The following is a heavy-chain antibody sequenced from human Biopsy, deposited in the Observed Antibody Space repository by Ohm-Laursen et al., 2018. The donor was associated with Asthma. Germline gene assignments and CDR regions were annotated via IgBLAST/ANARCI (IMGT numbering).Heavy chain of an antibody. D-gene: IGHD6-19*01. V-gene: IGHV3-30-3*01. J-gene: IGHJ4*02. CDR3: AREGVAGTHIED. CDR1: RFTYE. Sequence: SLRLSCAAARFTYEMHWVRQAPSKGLEWVAVISYDGSSIYYADSVKGRFTISRDNSKNTLSLQMNSLTAEDTAVYYCAREGVAGTHIEDWGQGTLVTVSS. CDR2: ISYDGSSI.